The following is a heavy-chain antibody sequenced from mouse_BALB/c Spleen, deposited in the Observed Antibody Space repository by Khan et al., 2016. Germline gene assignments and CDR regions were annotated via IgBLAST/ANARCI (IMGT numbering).Heavy chain of an antibody. Sequence: QVQLQQPGAELARPGASVKLSCKASGYTFTSYWMQRVKQRPGQGLEWIGAIYPGDRDTRYTQKFKGKATLTADKSSSTAYMHLGSLASEDTAVYYCASYYGSSYDYFDYWGQGTTLTVAS. CDR3: ASYYGSSYDYFDY. CDR2: IYPGDRDT. D-gene: IGHD1-1*01. CDR1: GYTFTSYW. J-gene: IGHJ2*01. V-gene: IGHV1-87*01.